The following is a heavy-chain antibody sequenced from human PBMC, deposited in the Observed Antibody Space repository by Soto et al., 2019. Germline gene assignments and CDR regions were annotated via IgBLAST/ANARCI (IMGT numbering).Heavy chain of an antibody. CDR2: ISYDGSNK. Sequence: GGSLRLSCAASGFTFSSYAMHWVRQAPGKGLEWVAVISYDGSNKYYADSVKGRFTISRDNSKNTLYLQMNSLRAEDTAVYYCARARPRYDSSGYQIDYWGQGTLVTVSS. V-gene: IGHV3-30-3*01. D-gene: IGHD3-22*01. CDR1: GFTFSSYA. CDR3: ARARPRYDSSGYQIDY. J-gene: IGHJ4*02.